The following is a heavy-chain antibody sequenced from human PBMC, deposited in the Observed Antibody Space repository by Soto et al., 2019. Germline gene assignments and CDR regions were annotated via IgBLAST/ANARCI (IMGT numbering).Heavy chain of an antibody. CDR1: GGSISSYY. CDR3: ARRYGRNVDY. V-gene: IGHV4-59*01. Sequence: QVQLQESGPGLVKPSETLSLTCTVSGGSISSYYWSWIRQPPGKGLEWIGYIYYSGSTNYNPSLRXRVAISVDTSKTQFSLKLSSVTAADTAVYYCARRYGRNVDYWGQGTLVTVSS. J-gene: IGHJ4*02. D-gene: IGHD1-1*01. CDR2: IYYSGST.